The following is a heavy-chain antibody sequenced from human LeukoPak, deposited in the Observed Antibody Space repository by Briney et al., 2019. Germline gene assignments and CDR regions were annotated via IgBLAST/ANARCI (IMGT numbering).Heavy chain of an antibody. Sequence: GGSLRLSCAASGFTFSSYGMHWVRQAPGKGLEWVAVIWYDGSNKYYADPVKGRFTISRDNSKNTLYLQMNSLRAEDTAVYYCARNHGSYPGDYWGQGTLVTVSS. CDR1: GFTFSSYG. CDR3: ARNHGSYPGDY. D-gene: IGHD1-26*01. CDR2: IWYDGSNK. J-gene: IGHJ4*02. V-gene: IGHV3-33*01.